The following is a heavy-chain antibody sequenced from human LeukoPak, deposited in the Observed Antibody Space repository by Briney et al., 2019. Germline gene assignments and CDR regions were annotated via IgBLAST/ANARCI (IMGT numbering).Heavy chain of an antibody. CDR2: IYYSGTT. CDR3: ATQWSHDAFDI. CDR1: GGSIRSYY. J-gene: IGHJ3*02. V-gene: IGHV4-59*01. D-gene: IGHD2-8*01. Sequence: SETLSLTCTVSGGSIRSYYWSWIRQPPGKGLEWIGYIYYSGTTNYQPSLKSRVTISVDTSKNQFYLKLSSVTAADTAVYYCATQWSHDAFDISGQGTMVTVSS.